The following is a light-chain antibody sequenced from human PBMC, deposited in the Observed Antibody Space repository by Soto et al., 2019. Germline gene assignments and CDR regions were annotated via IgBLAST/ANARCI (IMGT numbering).Light chain of an antibody. V-gene: IGLV1-51*01. CDR2: DNN. Sequence: QAVVTQPPSVSAAPGQKVAISCSGSNSNIGNNYISWYQHLPGTAPKVLIYDNNKRPSGISDRFSGSKSGTSATLGITGLQTGDEGDYYCGTWDSSLSAVVFGGGTQLTVL. J-gene: IGLJ2*01. CDR1: NSNIGNNY. CDR3: GTWDSSLSAVV.